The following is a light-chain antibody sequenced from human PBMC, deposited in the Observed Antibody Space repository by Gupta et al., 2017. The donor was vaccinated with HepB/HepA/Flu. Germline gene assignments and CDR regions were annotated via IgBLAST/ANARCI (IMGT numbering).Light chain of an antibody. CDR3: AAWDDSLNGYWV. CDR1: SSNIGSNT. V-gene: IGLV1-44*01. J-gene: IGLJ3*02. CDR2: SNN. Sequence: QSVLTQPPSASRTPGQRVTISCSGSSSNIGSNTVNWYQQLPGTAPKLLIYSNNQRPSGGPDRFSGSKSGTSASLAISGLQSEDEADYYCAAWDDSLNGYWVFGGGTKLTVL.